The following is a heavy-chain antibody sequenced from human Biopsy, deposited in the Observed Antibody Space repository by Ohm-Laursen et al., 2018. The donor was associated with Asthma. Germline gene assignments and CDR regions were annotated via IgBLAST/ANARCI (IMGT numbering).Heavy chain of an antibody. J-gene: IGHJ5*02. Sequence: GTLSLTCAVYGGSFSGYYWSWIRQPPGKGLEWIGEINHSGSTNYNPSLKSRVTISVDTSKNQFSLNLSSVTAADTAVYYCARAGQCSSTSCYNPGWFDPWGQGTLVTVSS. V-gene: IGHV4-34*01. CDR3: ARAGQCSSTSCYNPGWFDP. CDR1: GGSFSGYY. CDR2: INHSGST. D-gene: IGHD2-2*01.